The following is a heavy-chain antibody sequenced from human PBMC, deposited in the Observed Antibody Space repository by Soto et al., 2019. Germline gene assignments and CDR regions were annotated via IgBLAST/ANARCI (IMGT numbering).Heavy chain of an antibody. CDR1: AGTFSSYA. J-gene: IGHJ6*02. V-gene: IGHV1-69*13. D-gene: IGHD1-1*01. CDR3: ARGSYNWNVFPHYYYYGMDV. CDR2: IIPIFGTA. Sequence: GASVKVSCKASAGTFSSYAISWVRQAPGQGLEWMGGIIPIFGTANYAQKFQGRVTITADESTSTAYMELSSLRSEDTAVYYCARGSYNWNVFPHYYYYGMDVWGQGTTVTVSS.